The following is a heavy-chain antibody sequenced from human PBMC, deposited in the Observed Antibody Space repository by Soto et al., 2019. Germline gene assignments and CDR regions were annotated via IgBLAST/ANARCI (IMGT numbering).Heavy chain of an antibody. V-gene: IGHV3-23*01. CDR1: GFIFDSFG. Sequence: DVELLESGGNLVEPGGSLTLSCTASGFIFDSFGLSWVRQAPGKRLEWVAGVSGSTFSTFYAESVEGRVTISRDNAKSTIYLFMRNLRVEDTAVYYWAKDIARGRPNGFDSWGQGTRVTVSS. CDR2: VSGSTFST. CDR3: AKDIARGRPNGFDS. J-gene: IGHJ5*01. D-gene: IGHD2-15*01.